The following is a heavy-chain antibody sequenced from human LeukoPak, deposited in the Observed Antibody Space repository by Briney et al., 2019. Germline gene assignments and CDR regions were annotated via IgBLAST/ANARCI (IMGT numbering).Heavy chain of an antibody. J-gene: IGHJ4*02. CDR1: GFTFSDYY. D-gene: IGHD6-13*01. CDR2: ISSSGSTI. CDR3: ARDAPRGSWSPSDY. V-gene: IGHV3-11*01. Sequence: GGSLRLSCAASGFTFSDYYMSWIRQAPGKGLEWVSYISSSGSTIYYADSVKGRFTISRDNSKNTLYLQMNSLRAEDTALYYCARDAPRGSWSPSDYWGQGTLVTVSS.